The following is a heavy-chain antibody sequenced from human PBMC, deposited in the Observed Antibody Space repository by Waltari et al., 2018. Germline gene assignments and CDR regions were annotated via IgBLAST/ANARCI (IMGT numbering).Heavy chain of an antibody. CDR3: ARETSYDSGGYYYRKHGAFDL. V-gene: IGHV4-34*12. J-gene: IGHJ3*01. D-gene: IGHD3-22*01. CDR1: GVSFSDYY. Sequence: QVQLQQWGAGLLKPSETLSLTCAVYGVSFSDYYWSWIRQPPGQGLGGGGGGRGGVGQIIDPGRTTYNPSLRSRVSVSVDMSKNQLSLKLSSVTAADTAVYYCARETSYDSGGYYYRKHGAFDLWGQGTEVAVSS. CDR2: IIDPGRT.